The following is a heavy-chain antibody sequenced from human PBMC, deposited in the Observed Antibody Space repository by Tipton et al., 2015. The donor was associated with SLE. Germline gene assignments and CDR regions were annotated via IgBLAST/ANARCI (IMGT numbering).Heavy chain of an antibody. CDR1: GGSINTGSDY. V-gene: IGHV4-39*07. CDR2: IFYSGAA. Sequence: TLSLTCNVSGGSINTGSDYWAWVRQPPGTGLEWIGIIFYSGAAYYNPSLKSRLTISIDTSKNQFSLKLTSVTAADTAVYFCARLGERGVRSPFDYWGQEALVTVSS. CDR3: ARLGERGVRSPFDY. J-gene: IGHJ4*02. D-gene: IGHD2-8*01.